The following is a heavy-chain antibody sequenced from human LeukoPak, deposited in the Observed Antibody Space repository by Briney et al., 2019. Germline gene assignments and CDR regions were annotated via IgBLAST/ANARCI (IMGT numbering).Heavy chain of an antibody. Sequence: GESLKISCKGSGYILTNYWIGWVREMPGKGLEWIGIIYPGDSDTRYSPSFQGQVTISADKSISTAYLQWNSLKASDTAMYYCARSRPGIVAAGTVAFDIWGQGTMVTVSS. J-gene: IGHJ3*02. CDR3: ARSRPGIVAAGTVAFDI. CDR2: IYPGDSDT. CDR1: GYILTNYW. D-gene: IGHD6-13*01. V-gene: IGHV5-51*01.